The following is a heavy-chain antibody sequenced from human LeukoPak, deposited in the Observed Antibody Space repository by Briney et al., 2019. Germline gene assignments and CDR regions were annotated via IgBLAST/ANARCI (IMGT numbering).Heavy chain of an antibody. CDR3: ARDGTTPGAFDI. J-gene: IGHJ3*02. CDR2: ISSSGSTI. V-gene: IGHV3-48*04. D-gene: IGHD1-7*01. Sequence: GGSLRLSCAASGFTFSSYSMNWVRQAPGKGLEWVSYISSSGSTIYYADSVKGRFTISRDNAKNSLYLQMNSLRAEDTAVYYCARDGTTPGAFDIWGQGTMVTVSS. CDR1: GFTFSSYS.